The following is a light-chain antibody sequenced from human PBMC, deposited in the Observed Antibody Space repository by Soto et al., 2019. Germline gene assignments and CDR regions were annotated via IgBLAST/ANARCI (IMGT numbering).Light chain of an antibody. J-gene: IGLJ2*01. CDR3: FSYERNRVV. V-gene: IGLV2-23*01. CDR1: TSDFGNYDL. CDR2: EDS. Sequence: QSALTQPASVSGSLGQSITISCTGATSDFGNYDLVSWYQQHPGKAPKLMIFEDSRRPSGVSNRFFGSKSGNTASLTISGLQAEDEGDYFCFSYERNRVVFGGGTKVTVL.